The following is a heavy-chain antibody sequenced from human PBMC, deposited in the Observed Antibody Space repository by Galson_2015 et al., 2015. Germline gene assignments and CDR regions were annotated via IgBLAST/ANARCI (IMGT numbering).Heavy chain of an antibody. CDR1: GFTFRSYG. D-gene: IGHD2-8*01. Sequence: SLRLSCAASGFTFRSYGMHWVRQAPGKGLEWVAVIWYDGSNKYYVDSVKGRFTVSRDNSKNTLYLQMNSLRAEDTAVYYCARDWDCTKGVCYSFDYWGQGTLVTVSS. CDR2: IWYDGSNK. J-gene: IGHJ4*02. CDR3: ARDWDCTKGVCYSFDY. V-gene: IGHV3-33*01.